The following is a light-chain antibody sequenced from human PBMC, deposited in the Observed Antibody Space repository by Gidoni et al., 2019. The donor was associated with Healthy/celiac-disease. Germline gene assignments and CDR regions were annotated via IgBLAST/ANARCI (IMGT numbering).Light chain of an antibody. V-gene: IGKV3-11*01. Sequence: EIVLTQSPATLSLSPGERATLSCRASQSVSSYLAWYQQKPGQAPRLLIYDASNRATGIPAWFIGSGSGTDFTLTISSLEPEDFAVYYCQQRSTPITFGQGTRLEIK. CDR1: QSVSSY. CDR3: QQRSTPIT. CDR2: DAS. J-gene: IGKJ5*01.